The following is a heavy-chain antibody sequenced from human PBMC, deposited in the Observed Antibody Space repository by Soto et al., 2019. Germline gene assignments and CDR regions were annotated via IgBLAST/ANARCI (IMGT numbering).Heavy chain of an antibody. J-gene: IGHJ6*03. CDR3: ARRLQGYCSSTFSCLNHNYYYYMDF. CDR1: GGSFSGYY. CDR2: INHSGST. V-gene: IGHV4-34*01. D-gene: IGHD2-2*01. Sequence: PSETLSLSCAVYGGSFSGYYWSWIRQPPGKGLEWIGEINHSGSTNYNPSLKSRVTMSVDTSKNQFSLKLSSVTAADTAVYYCARRLQGYCSSTFSCLNHNYYYYMDFWGKGTTVTGSS.